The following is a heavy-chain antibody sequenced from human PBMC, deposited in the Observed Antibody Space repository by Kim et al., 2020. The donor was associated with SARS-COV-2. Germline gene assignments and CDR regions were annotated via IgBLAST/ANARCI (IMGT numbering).Heavy chain of an antibody. Sequence: SQTLSLTCAISGDSVSSNSAAWNWIRQSPSRGLEWLGRTYYRSKWYNDYAVSVKSRITINPDTSKNQFSLQLNSVTPEDTAVYYCARDVQYSSGWYLGMPAHGNKKREGFDPWGQGTLVTVSS. CDR2: TYYRSKWYN. CDR3: ARDVQYSSGWYLGMPAHGNKKREGFDP. D-gene: IGHD6-19*01. CDR1: GDSVSSNSAA. V-gene: IGHV6-1*01. J-gene: IGHJ5*02.